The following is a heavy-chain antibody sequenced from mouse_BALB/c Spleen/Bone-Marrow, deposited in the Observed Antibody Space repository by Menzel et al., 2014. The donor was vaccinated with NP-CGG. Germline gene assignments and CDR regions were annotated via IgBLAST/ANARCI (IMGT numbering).Heavy chain of an antibody. V-gene: IGHV5-12-1*01. Sequence: EVKLMESGGGLVKPGGSLKLSCAASGFAFSSYDMSWVRQTPEQRLEWVAYISTGGGSTYYPDTVKGRFTISGDSAKNTLYLHMSTVKSLHTTIYYCATPLYYYASCPYYDMDYWGQGTSVTVSS. D-gene: IGHD1-1*01. CDR3: ATPLYYYASCPYYDMDY. CDR1: GFAFSSYD. CDR2: ISTGGGST. J-gene: IGHJ4*01.